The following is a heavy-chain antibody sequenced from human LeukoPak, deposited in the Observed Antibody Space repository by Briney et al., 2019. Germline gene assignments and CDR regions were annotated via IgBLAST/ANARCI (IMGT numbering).Heavy chain of an antibody. J-gene: IGHJ4*02. D-gene: IGHD3-10*01. Sequence: GGSLRLSCAASGFTFSSYAMSWVRQAPGKGLEWVSAISGSGGSTYYADSVEGRFTITRDNSKNTLYLQMNSLRAEDTAVYYCAKDWQFGELNYWGQGTLVTVSS. V-gene: IGHV3-23*01. CDR3: AKDWQFGELNY. CDR2: ISGSGGST. CDR1: GFTFSSYA.